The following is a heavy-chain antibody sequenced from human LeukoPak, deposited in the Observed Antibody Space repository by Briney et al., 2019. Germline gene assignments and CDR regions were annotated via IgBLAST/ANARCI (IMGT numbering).Heavy chain of an antibody. CDR1: GFIFSSYS. CDR3: AKEALYSSIDY. D-gene: IGHD2-2*01. V-gene: IGHV3-48*01. CDR2: ISSSSRTI. J-gene: IGHJ4*02. Sequence: GGSLRLSCATSGFIFSSYSMNWVRQAPGKGLEWVSYISSSSRTIYYADSAKGRFTISRDNSKNTLYLQMNSLRAEDTAVYYCAKEALYSSIDYWGQGTLVTVSS.